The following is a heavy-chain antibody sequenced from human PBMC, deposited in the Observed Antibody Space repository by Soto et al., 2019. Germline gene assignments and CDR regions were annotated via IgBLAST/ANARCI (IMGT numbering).Heavy chain of an antibody. CDR1: GFTFSSYS. CDR2: ITSSSDTI. Sequence: HPGGSLRLSCAASGFTFSSYSMNWVRQAPGKGLEWVSYITSSSDTIYYADSVKGRFTISRDNAKNSLYLQMNSLRDEDTAVYYCARDPTAYCGGDCYSGDIWGQGTMVTVSS. CDR3: ARDPTAYCGGDCYSGDI. J-gene: IGHJ3*02. V-gene: IGHV3-48*02. D-gene: IGHD2-21*02.